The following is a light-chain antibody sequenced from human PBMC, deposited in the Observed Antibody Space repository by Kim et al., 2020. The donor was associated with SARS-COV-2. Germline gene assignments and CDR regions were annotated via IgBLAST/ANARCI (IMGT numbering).Light chain of an antibody. CDR3: QQYSTSPRIT. Sequence: PGESATLSCRASQSVNSYFLAWYQHKPGQAPRLLISGASIRAAGIPDRFSGSGSGTDFTLTISRVEPEDCAVFYCQQYSTSPRITFGQGTRL. CDR2: GAS. CDR1: QSVNSYF. V-gene: IGKV3-20*01. J-gene: IGKJ5*01.